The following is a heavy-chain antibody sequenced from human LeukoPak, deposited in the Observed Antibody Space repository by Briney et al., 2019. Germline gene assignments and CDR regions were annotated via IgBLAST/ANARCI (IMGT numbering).Heavy chain of an antibody. V-gene: IGHV1-18*01. CDR2: ISAYNGNT. Sequence: ASVKVSCKASGYTFTSYGISWVRQAPGQGLEWMGWISAYNGNTNYAQKLQGRVTMTTDTSTSTAYMELRSLRSDDTAVYCCARDGYYYGSGSYLRYFQHWGQGTLVTVSS. D-gene: IGHD3-10*01. CDR3: ARDGYYYGSGSYLRYFQH. CDR1: GYTFTSYG. J-gene: IGHJ1*01.